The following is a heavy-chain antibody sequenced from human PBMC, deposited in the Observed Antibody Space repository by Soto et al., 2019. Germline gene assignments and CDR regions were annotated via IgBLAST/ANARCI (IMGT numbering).Heavy chain of an antibody. J-gene: IGHJ4*02. CDR3: GRCYYDSSGYPSPYYFDY. V-gene: IGHV4-59*08. D-gene: IGHD3-22*01. CDR1: GDSITSYY. CDR2: IYYSGST. Sequence: PSETLSLTCTVSGDSITSYYWSWIRQPPGKGLEWIGYIYYSGSTNYNPSLKSRVTISVDTSKNQFSLKLSSVTAADTAVYYCGRCYYDSSGYPSPYYFDYWGQGTLVTVSS.